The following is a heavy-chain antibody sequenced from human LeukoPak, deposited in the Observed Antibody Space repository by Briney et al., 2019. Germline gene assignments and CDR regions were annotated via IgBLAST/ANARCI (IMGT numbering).Heavy chain of an antibody. CDR1: GRSFSGYY. V-gene: IGHV4-34*01. CDR2: INHSGST. J-gene: IGHJ4*02. CDR3: ARRRSYSSSWY. Sequence: TPSETLSLTCAVYGRSFSGYYWSWIRQPPGKGLEWIGEINHSGSTNYNPSLKSRVTISVDTSKNQFSLKLSSVTAADTAVYYCARRRSYSSSWYWGQGTLVTVSS. D-gene: IGHD6-13*01.